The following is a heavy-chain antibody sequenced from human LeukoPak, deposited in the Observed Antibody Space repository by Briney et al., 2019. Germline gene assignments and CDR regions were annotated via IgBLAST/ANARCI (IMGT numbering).Heavy chain of an antibody. CDR3: ARDPRDGYNGFDY. CDR1: GFTLSSYG. D-gene: IGHD5-24*01. J-gene: IGHJ4*02. CDR2: ISSSSSYI. Sequence: GGSLRLSCAASGFTLSSYGMHWVRQAPGKGLEWVSSISSSSSYIYYADSVKGRFTISRDNAKNSLYLQMNSLRAEDTAVYYCARDPRDGYNGFDYWGQGTLVTVSS. V-gene: IGHV3-21*06.